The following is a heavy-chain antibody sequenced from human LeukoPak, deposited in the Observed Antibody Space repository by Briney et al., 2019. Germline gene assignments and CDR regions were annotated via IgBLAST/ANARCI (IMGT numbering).Heavy chain of an antibody. Sequence: PSETLSLTCTVSGYSISSGYYWGWIRQPPGKGLEWIGSIYHSGSTYYNPSLKSRVTISVDTSKNQFSLKLSSVTAADTAVYYCARGYNWNDEDWFDPWGQGTLVTVSS. CDR2: IYHSGST. CDR3: ARGYNWNDEDWFDP. CDR1: GYSISSGYY. V-gene: IGHV4-38-2*02. J-gene: IGHJ5*02. D-gene: IGHD1-1*01.